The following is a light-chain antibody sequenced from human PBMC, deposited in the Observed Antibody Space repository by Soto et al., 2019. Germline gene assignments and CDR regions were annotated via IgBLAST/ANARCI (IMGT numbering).Light chain of an antibody. CDR3: HQYNSYPWT. Sequence: DIQMTQSPSTLSASVGDRVTVTCRASQSISSWLAWYQQKPGKAPKILIYKASSLESGVPSRFSGSGSGTEFTLTISSLQPDDFATYYCHQYNSYPWTFGQGTKGEIK. V-gene: IGKV1-5*03. J-gene: IGKJ1*01. CDR2: KAS. CDR1: QSISSW.